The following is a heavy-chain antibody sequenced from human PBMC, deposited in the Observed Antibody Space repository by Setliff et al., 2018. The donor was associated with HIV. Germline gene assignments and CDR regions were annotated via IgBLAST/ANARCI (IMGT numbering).Heavy chain of an antibody. CDR3: ARPYDSLYG. CDR2: FYYSGSS. Sequence: SETLSLTCTVSGDSISRRIYYWGWIRQPPGKGLEWIGNFYYSGSSHYNPSLKSRVTISADTSKNQFYLKLTSVTAADTAIYYCARPYDSLYGWGQGVLVTVSS. V-gene: IGHV4-39*01. J-gene: IGHJ4*02. CDR1: GDSISRRIYY. D-gene: IGHD3-22*01.